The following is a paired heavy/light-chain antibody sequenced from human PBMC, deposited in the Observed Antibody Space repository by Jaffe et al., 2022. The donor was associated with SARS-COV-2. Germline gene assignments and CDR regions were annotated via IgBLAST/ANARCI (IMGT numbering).Light chain of an antibody. J-gene: IGKJ1*01. Sequence: DIQMTQSPSTLSASAGDRVTITCRASQIISNWLAWYQQKPGKAPKVLIYKASSLESGVPSRFSGSGSGTEFTLTISSLQPDDFATYYCQQYNTYPWTFGQGTKVEI. V-gene: IGKV1-5*03. CDR3: QQYNTYPWT. CDR2: KAS. CDR1: QIISNW.
Heavy chain of an antibody. CDR2: VSFDGSNK. J-gene: IGHJ4*02. CDR3: ARPSTVTTFDY. Sequence: QVQLVESGGGVVQPGKSLRLSCAASGFTFSSYGMHWVRQAPGKGLECVAVVSFDGSNKNYADSVRGRFTVSRDNSKNTLYLQMNSLRPEDTAVYYCARPSTVTTFDYWGRGTLVTVSS. CDR1: GFTFSSYG. D-gene: IGHD4-17*01. V-gene: IGHV3-30*03.